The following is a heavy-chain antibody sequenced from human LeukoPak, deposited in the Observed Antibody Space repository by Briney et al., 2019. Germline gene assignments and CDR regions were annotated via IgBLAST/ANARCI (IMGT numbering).Heavy chain of an antibody. V-gene: IGHV3-7*01. CDR1: GFTFSSYW. CDR3: ARAVRYFDWHHYYYYYMDV. J-gene: IGHJ6*03. D-gene: IGHD3-9*01. CDR2: IKQDGSEK. Sequence: GGSLRLSCAASGFTFSSYWMSWVRQAPGKGLEWVANIKQDGSEKYYVDSVKGRFTISRDNAKNSLYLQMNSLRAEDTAVYYCARAVRYFDWHHYYYYYMDVWGKGTTVTVSS.